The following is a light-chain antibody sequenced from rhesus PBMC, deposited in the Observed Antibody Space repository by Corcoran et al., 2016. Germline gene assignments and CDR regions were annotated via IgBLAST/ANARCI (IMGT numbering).Light chain of an antibody. CDR2: SSY. J-gene: IGKJ1*01. V-gene: IGKV1S14*01. Sequence: DIQMTQSPSSLSASVGDTVTITCRASQGISNYLAWYQQKPGKAPKPLIYSSYNLESGVPSRFSGSGSGTDFTITISSLQPEDFAIYYCQQHNSYPPTFGQGTKVEIK. CDR3: QQHNSYPPT. CDR1: QGISNY.